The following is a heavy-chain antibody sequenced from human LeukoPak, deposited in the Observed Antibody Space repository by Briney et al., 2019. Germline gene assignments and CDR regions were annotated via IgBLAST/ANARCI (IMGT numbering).Heavy chain of an antibody. Sequence: PSETLSLTCAVYGGSFSGYYWSWIRQPPGKGLEWIGEINHSGSTNYNPSLKSRVTISVDTSKNQFSLKLSPVTAADTAVYYCARSRGQWLAWGQGTLVTVSS. CDR3: ARSRGQWLA. CDR1: GGSFSGYY. J-gene: IGHJ4*02. D-gene: IGHD6-19*01. V-gene: IGHV4-34*01. CDR2: INHSGST.